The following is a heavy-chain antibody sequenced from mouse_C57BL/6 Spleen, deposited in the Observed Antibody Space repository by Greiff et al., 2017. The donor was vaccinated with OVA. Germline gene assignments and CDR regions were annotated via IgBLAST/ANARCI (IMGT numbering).Heavy chain of an antibody. D-gene: IGHD2-5*01. J-gene: IGHJ2*01. Sequence: DVHLVESGGGLVKPGGSLKLSCAASGFTFSSYAMSWVRQTPEKRLEWVATISDGGSYTYYPDNVKGRFTISRDNAKNNLYLQMSHLKSEDTAMYYCARDRGYSNYAFDYWGQGTTLTVSS. V-gene: IGHV5-4*01. CDR1: GFTFSSYA. CDR2: ISDGGSYT. CDR3: ARDRGYSNYAFDY.